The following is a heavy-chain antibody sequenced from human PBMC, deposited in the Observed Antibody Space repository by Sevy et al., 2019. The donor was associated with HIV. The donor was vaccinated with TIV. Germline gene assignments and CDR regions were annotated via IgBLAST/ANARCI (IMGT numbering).Heavy chain of an antibody. J-gene: IGHJ5*02. CDR1: GGSITSVNW. V-gene: IGHV4-4*02. CDR2: IYHSGST. CDR3: ARGGETPRGFDP. D-gene: IGHD3-16*01. Sequence: SETLSLTCAVSGGSITSVNWWHWVRQPPGKGLEWIGEIYHSGSTNYNPSLKSRVTISVDNSKNQFSLNLYSVTPADTAVYYCARGGETPRGFDPWGQGSLVTVSS.